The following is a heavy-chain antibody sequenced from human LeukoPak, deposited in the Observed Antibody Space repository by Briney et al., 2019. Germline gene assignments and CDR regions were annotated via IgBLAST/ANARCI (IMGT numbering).Heavy chain of an antibody. D-gene: IGHD5-18*01. V-gene: IGHV4-38-2*02. J-gene: IGHJ5*02. CDR2: IYHSGST. CDR3: ARDPATAMVNWFDP. Sequence: PSETLSLTCTVSGYSISSGYYWGWIRQPPGKGLEWIGSIYHSGSTYYNPSLKSRVTISVDTSKNQFSLKLSSVTAADTAVYYCARDPATAMVNWFDPWGQGTLVTVSS. CDR1: GYSISSGYY.